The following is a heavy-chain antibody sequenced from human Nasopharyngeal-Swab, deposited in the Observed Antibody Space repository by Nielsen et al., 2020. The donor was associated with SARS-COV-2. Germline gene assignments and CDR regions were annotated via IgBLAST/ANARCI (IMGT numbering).Heavy chain of an antibody. CDR1: GYTFTGYY. CDR2: INPNSGGT. Sequence: ASVKVSCKTSGYTFTGYYMHWVRQAPGQGLEWMGCINPNSGGTNYAQKFQGWVTMTRDTSISTAYMELSRLRSDDTAVYYCARGRRIAVAQNWFDPWGQGTLVTVSS. D-gene: IGHD6-19*01. V-gene: IGHV1-2*04. J-gene: IGHJ5*02. CDR3: ARGRRIAVAQNWFDP.